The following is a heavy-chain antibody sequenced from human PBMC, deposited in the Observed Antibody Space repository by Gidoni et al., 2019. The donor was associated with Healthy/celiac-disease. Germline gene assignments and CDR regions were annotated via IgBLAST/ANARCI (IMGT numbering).Heavy chain of an antibody. CDR1: GFTLSSYE. CDR3: AASTVTDYYYYGMDV. Sequence: EVQPVESGGGLVQPGGSLRRSGEASGFTLSSYEMNWVRQAPGKGLGWVSYISSSGSTIYYADSVKGRFTISRDNAKNSLYLQMNSLRAEDTAVYYCAASTVTDYYYYGMDVWGQGTTVTVSS. J-gene: IGHJ6*02. D-gene: IGHD4-17*01. V-gene: IGHV3-48*03. CDR2: ISSSGSTI.